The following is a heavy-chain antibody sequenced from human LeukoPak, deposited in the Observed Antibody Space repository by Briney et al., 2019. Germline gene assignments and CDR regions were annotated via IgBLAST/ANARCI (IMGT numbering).Heavy chain of an antibody. Sequence: SETLSLTCTVSGGSVSSGSYYWSWIRQPPGKGLEWIGYIYYSGSTNYNPSLKSRVTISVDTSKNQFSLKLSSVTAADTAVYYCARTFYRGANVDYWGQGTLVTVSS. D-gene: IGHD1-26*01. CDR3: ARTFYRGANVDY. V-gene: IGHV4-61*01. CDR1: GGSVSSGSYY. CDR2: IYYSGST. J-gene: IGHJ4*02.